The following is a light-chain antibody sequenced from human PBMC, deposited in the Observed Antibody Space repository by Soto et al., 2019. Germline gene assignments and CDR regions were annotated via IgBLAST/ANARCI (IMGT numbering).Light chain of an antibody. V-gene: IGKV1-5*03. CDR1: QTISSW. CDR2: KAS. CDR3: QHYNSYSEA. J-gene: IGKJ1*01. Sequence: DIQMTQSPSTLSGSVGDRVTITCRARQTISSWWAWYQQKPEKASNLLIYKASTLKSGVPSRFSGSGSVTEFTLTISSLQPDDCSTYYFQHYNSYSEAFGQGTKVELQ.